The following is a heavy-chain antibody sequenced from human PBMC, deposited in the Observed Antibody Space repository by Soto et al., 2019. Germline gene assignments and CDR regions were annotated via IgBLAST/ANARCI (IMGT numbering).Heavy chain of an antibody. Sequence: PSETLSLTCTVSGDSISSSAYYWGWIRQPPGKGLEWIGSTYYSGTTYYNPSLKSRVIISVNTSKIQFSLNLSSVTAADTAVYYCARQANATYGDYYFDYWGPGTLVTVSS. D-gene: IGHD4-17*01. J-gene: IGHJ4*02. CDR3: ARQANATYGDYYFDY. V-gene: IGHV4-39*01. CDR2: TYYSGTT. CDR1: GDSISSSAYY.